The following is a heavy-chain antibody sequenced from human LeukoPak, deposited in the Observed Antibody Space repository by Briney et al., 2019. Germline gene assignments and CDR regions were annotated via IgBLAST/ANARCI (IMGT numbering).Heavy chain of an antibody. Sequence: ASVKVSCKASAGTFSTYAISWVRQAPGQGLEWMGGIIPIFGTANYAQKFQGRVTITADESTSTAYMELSSLRSEDTAVYYCARDRRGRYCSRTSCYLGCFDPWGQGILITVSS. J-gene: IGHJ5*02. CDR2: IIPIFGTA. D-gene: IGHD2-2*01. V-gene: IGHV1-69*13. CDR1: AGTFSTYA. CDR3: ARDRRGRYCSRTSCYLGCFDP.